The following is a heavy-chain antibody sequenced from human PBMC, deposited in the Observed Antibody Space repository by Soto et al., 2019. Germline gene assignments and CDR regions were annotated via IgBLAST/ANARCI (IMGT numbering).Heavy chain of an antibody. CDR3: VRGGPVAGPTSSEAYHPFDF. J-gene: IGHJ4*02. Sequence: QVQLVQSGAEVKKPGASVEVSCKTSGYTFSDHYTHWVRQAPGQGLEWMGWINPNSGGTGYAEKFQGRVTITRDTSISTAYMELNRLNSDDTAVYYCVRGGPVAGPTSSEAYHPFDFWGQGTLVTVSS. CDR2: INPNSGGT. CDR1: GYTFSDHY. D-gene: IGHD6-19*01. V-gene: IGHV1-2*02.